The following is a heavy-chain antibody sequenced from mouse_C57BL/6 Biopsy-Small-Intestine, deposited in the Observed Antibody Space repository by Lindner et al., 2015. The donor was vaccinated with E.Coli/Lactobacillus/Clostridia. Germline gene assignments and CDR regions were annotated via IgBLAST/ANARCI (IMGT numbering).Heavy chain of an antibody. D-gene: IGHD2-3*01. J-gene: IGHJ3*01. Sequence: VQLQESGAELVKPGASVKLSCTASGFNIKDYYMHWVKQRPGQGLEWIGVINPGSGGTNYNEKFKGKATLTADKSSSTAYMQLSSLTSEDSAVYFCARGRDDGYYPFAYWGQGTLVTVSA. CDR3: ARGRDDGYYPFAY. V-gene: IGHV1-54*01. CDR1: GFNIKDYY. CDR2: INPGSGGT.